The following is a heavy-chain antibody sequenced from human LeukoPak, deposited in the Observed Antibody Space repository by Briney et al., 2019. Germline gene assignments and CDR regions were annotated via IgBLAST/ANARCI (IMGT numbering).Heavy chain of an antibody. J-gene: IGHJ4*02. Sequence: GGALRLLWAASEFTFHEQYLHWVPQAPGEGPGGVSRISGDGGNKNYADSVKGRFTISRDNSENFLYLQMSSLRSEDTAFYYCAKRSGSPHNFDFWGQGALVTVSS. CDR3: AKRSGSPHNFDF. D-gene: IGHD1-1*01. CDR2: ISGDGGNK. CDR1: EFTFHEQY. V-gene: IGHV3-43*01.